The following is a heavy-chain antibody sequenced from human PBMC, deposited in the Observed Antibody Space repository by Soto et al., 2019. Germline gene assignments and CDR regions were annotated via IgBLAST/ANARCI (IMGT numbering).Heavy chain of an antibody. V-gene: IGHV1-18*04. Sequence: EASVKVSFKASGYTFTNYGINWVRQAPGQGLEWMGWISGYDGNTIYGQALQGRFTMTTDTSTSTAYLELRGLTADDTALYYCARDRGNYDLWGQGTQVTVSS. D-gene: IGHD1-7*01. CDR1: GYTFTNYG. J-gene: IGHJ5*02. CDR2: ISGYDGNT. CDR3: ARDRGNYDL.